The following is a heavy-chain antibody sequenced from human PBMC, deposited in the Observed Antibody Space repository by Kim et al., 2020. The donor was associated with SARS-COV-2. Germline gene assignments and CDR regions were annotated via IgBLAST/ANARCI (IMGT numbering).Heavy chain of an antibody. CDR1: GYTFTSYG. CDR3: ARTFITIFGVVIRFDP. Sequence: ASVKVSCKASGYTFTSYGISWVRQAPGQGLEWMGWISAYNGNTNYAQKLQGRVTMTTDTSTSTANMELRSLRSDDTAVYYCARTFITIFGVVIRFDPWGQGTLVTVSS. J-gene: IGHJ5*02. V-gene: IGHV1-18*01. D-gene: IGHD3-3*01. CDR2: ISAYNGNT.